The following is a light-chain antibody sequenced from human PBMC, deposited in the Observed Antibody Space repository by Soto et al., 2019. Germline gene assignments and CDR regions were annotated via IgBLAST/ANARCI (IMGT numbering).Light chain of an antibody. Sequence: QSVLTQPPSVSGAPGQRVTISCTGSNSNIGDNYDVYWYQQLPGTAPKLLISDNSDRPSEVPDRFSGSKSGTSASLAITGLQAEDEADYYCQSYDSSLGVVVFGGGTKLTVL. J-gene: IGLJ2*01. CDR3: QSYDSSLGVVV. V-gene: IGLV1-40*01. CDR1: NSNIGDNYD. CDR2: DNS.